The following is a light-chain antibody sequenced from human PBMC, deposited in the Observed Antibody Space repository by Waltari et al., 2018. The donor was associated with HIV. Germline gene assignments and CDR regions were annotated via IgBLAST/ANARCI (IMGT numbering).Light chain of an antibody. Sequence: QSALTQPASVSCSPGQSLTLSCPGTSSAVGGHTYVSWYQSPPGKALKLMIYEVSNRPSGVSNRFSGSKSGNTASLTISGLQAEDEGDYYCSSYTRSSTLFGGGTKLTVL. CDR2: EVS. CDR1: SSAVGGHTY. J-gene: IGLJ2*01. V-gene: IGLV2-14*01. CDR3: SSYTRSSTL.